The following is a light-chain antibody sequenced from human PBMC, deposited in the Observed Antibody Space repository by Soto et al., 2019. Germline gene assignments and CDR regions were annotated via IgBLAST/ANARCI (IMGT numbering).Light chain of an antibody. CDR1: QSLLHSNGYNY. Sequence: TQSPLTLPVTPGETASISCRSSQSLLHSNGYNYLDWYLQKPGQSPQLLIYLGSNRASGVPDRFSGSGSGTDFTLKISRVEAEDVGVYYCVQALQSPPWTFGQGTKVDIK. V-gene: IGKV2-28*01. J-gene: IGKJ1*01. CDR2: LGS. CDR3: VQALQSPPWT.